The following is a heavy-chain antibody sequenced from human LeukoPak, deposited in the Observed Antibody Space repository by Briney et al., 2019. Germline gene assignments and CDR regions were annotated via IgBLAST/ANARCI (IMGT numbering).Heavy chain of an antibody. Sequence: GGSLRLSCAVSGFTVSSNYMSWVRQAPGKGLEWVSVIYSGGSTYYADSVKGRFTISRDNSKNTLYLQMNTLRAEDTAVYYCARGRSGSYIDYWGQGTLVTVSS. J-gene: IGHJ4*02. CDR3: ARGRSGSYIDY. CDR1: GFTVSSNY. CDR2: IYSGGST. D-gene: IGHD1-26*01. V-gene: IGHV3-66*01.